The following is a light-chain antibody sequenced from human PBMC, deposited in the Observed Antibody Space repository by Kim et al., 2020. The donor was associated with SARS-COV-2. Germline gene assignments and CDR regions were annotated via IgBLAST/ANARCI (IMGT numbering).Light chain of an antibody. CDR2: DVS. CDR3: SSYTSSSTLDVV. V-gene: IGLV2-14*03. J-gene: IGLJ2*01. CDR1: SSDVGGYNY. Sequence: SITISCTGTSSDVGGYNYVSWYQQHPGKAPKLMIYDVSNRPSGVSNRFSGSKSGNTASLTISGLQAEDEADYCCSSYTSSSTLDVVFGGGTQLTVL.